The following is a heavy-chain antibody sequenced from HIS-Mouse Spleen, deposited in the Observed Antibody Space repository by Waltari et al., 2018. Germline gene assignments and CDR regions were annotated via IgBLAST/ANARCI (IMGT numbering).Heavy chain of an antibody. CDR1: GGSIRSSSYY. Sequence: QLQLQESGPGLVKPSETLSLTCTGPGGSIRSSSYYWGWIRQPPGKGLEWIGSIYYSGSTYYNPSLKSRVTISVDTSKNQFSLKLSSVTAADTAVYYCARDPRWNDGIDYWGQGTLVTVSS. V-gene: IGHV4-39*07. D-gene: IGHD1-1*01. CDR3: ARDPRWNDGIDY. CDR2: IYYSGST. J-gene: IGHJ4*02.